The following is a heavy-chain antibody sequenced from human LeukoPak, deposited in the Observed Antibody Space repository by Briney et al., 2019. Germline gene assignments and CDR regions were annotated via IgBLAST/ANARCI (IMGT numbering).Heavy chain of an antibody. CDR3: ARDRRSGGYYSVY. CDR2: ISSSGSTI. J-gene: IGHJ4*02. V-gene: IGHV3-11*01. D-gene: IGHD3-22*01. Sequence: GGSLRLSCAASGFTFSDYYMSWIRQAPGKGLEWVSYISSSGSTIYYADSVKGRFTISRDNAKNSLYLQMNSLRAEDTAEYYCARDRRSGGYYSVYWGQGTLVTVSS. CDR1: GFTFSDYY.